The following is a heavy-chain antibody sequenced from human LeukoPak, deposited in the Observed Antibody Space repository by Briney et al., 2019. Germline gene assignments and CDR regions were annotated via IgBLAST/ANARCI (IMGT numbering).Heavy chain of an antibody. V-gene: IGHV4-59*01. D-gene: IGHD3-22*01. J-gene: IGHJ3*02. Sequence: SETLFLTCTVPGGSISSYYCSSIQQPPGKGLEWIGHIYYNGSTNYNPSLKSRVTISVDTSKNQFSLKLSSVTAADTAVYYCARVSPRYYDSSGYNDAFYIWGQGTMVTVSS. CDR3: ARVSPRYYDSSGYNDAFYI. CDR2: IYYNGST. CDR1: GGSISSYY.